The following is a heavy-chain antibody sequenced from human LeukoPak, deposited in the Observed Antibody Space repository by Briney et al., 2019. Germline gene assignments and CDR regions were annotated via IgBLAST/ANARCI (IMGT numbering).Heavy chain of an antibody. CDR2: INPNIGDA. CDR3: ARMALDGGDSIGFDS. D-gene: IGHD2-21*02. J-gene: IGHJ5*01. Sequence: ASVKVSRKASGYTFTDYFIHWVRQAPGQGLEWMGWINPNIGDASYAQKLQDRVTLTRDRSINTAYMELSRLTSDDTAVYYCARMALDGGDSIGFDSWGQGALVTVSS. V-gene: IGHV1-2*02. CDR1: GYTFTDYF.